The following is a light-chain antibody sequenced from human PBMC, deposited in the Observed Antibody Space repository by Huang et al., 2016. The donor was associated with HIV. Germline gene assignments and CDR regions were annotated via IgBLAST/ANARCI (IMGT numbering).Light chain of an antibody. V-gene: IGKV3-11*01. CDR2: GAS. CDR1: QSVSSD. J-gene: IGKJ2*01. CDR3: QQRSDWPRT. Sequence: EIVLTQSPATLSLSPGERATLSCRASQSVSSDLDWYQQKAGQAPRLLTYGASNRVTGIPASFSGSGSGTDFTLTISSLEPEDFAVYYCQQRSDWPRTFGQGTKLEIK.